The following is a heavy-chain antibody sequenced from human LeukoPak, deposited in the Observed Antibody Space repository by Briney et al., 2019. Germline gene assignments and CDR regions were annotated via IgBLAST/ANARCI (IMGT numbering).Heavy chain of an antibody. D-gene: IGHD5-18*01. Sequence: GGSLRLSCAASGFTVSSNYMSWVRQAPGKGLEWVSVIYGGGSTYYADSVKGRFTISRDNSKNTLYLQMNSLRAEDTAMYYCARDGGYSYGYGFDYWGQGTLVTVSS. CDR2: IYGGGST. V-gene: IGHV3-53*01. J-gene: IGHJ4*02. CDR3: ARDGGYSYGYGFDY. CDR1: GFTVSSNY.